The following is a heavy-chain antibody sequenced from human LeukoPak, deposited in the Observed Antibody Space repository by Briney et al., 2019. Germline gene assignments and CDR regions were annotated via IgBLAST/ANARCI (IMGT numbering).Heavy chain of an antibody. J-gene: IGHJ4*02. CDR2: SSGSDSTT. Sequence: GGSLRLSCAATGFAFSAYEMNWVRQAPGKGLEWVAYSSGSDSTTYHADSVKGRFVISRDNARSSLYLHMNSLRADDTALYYCTTLGYHLDSWGQGTLVTVSS. D-gene: IGHD3-22*01. V-gene: IGHV3-48*03. CDR1: GFAFSAYE. CDR3: TTLGYHLDS.